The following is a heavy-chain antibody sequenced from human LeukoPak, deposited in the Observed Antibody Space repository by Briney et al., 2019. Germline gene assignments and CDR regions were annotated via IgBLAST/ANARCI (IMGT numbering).Heavy chain of an antibody. J-gene: IGHJ4*02. CDR1: GFTFSNAW. CDR3: ARSVAGSFDY. Sequence: GGSLRLSCAASGFTFSNAWMNWVRQAPGKGLEWVGRIKSKTDGGTTDYAAPVKGRFTISRDNSKNTLYLQMNSLRAEDTAVYYCARSVAGSFDYWGQGTLVTVSS. D-gene: IGHD6-19*01. CDR2: IKSKTDGGTT. V-gene: IGHV3-15*07.